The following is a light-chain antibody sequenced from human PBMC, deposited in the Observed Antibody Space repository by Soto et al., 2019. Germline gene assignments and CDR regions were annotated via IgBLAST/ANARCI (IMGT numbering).Light chain of an antibody. J-gene: IGKJ1*01. CDR1: QSVSSSY. Sequence: EIVLTQSPGTLSLSPGERATLSCRASQSVSSSYLAWYQQKPGQAPRLLIYGASSRATGIPDRFSGSGSGTDFTLTISSLEPEDFAVYYCQHRSNWPSWTFGEGTKVEIK. V-gene: IGKV3D-20*02. CDR3: QHRSNWPSWT. CDR2: GAS.